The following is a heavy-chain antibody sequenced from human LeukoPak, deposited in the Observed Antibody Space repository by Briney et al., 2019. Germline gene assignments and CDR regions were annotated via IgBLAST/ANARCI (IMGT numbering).Heavy chain of an antibody. V-gene: IGHV4-59*01. CDR3: ARGAVTTYSYYYYYMDV. Sequence: SETLSLTCTVSGGSISSYYWSWIRQPPGKGLEWIGYIYYSGSTNYNLSLKSRVTISVDTSKNQFSLKLSSVTAADTAVYYCARGAVTTYSYYYYYMDVWGKGTTVTVSS. D-gene: IGHD4-17*01. CDR1: GGSISSYY. J-gene: IGHJ6*03. CDR2: IYYSGST.